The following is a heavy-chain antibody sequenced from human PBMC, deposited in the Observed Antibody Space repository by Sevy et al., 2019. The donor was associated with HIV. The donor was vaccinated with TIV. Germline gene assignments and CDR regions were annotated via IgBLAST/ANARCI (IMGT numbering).Heavy chain of an antibody. CDR1: GGSISSSSYY. CDR2: IYYSWST. Sequence: SETLSLTCTVSGGSISSSSYYWGWIRQPPGKGLEWIGSIYYSWSTYYDPSLKSRVTISVDTSKNQFSLKLGSVTAAATAVYYCARHVSDGIAAAVLFDYYYGMDVWGQGTTVTVSS. J-gene: IGHJ6*02. CDR3: ARHVSDGIAAAVLFDYYYGMDV. D-gene: IGHD6-13*01. V-gene: IGHV4-39*01.